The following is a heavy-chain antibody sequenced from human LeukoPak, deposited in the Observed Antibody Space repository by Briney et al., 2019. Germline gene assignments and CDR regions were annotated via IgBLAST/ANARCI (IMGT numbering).Heavy chain of an antibody. Sequence: PGGSLRLSCAASGFTVSSNYMSWVRQAPGKGLEWVSVIYSGGSTYYADSVKGRFTISRDNSKNTLYLQMNSLRAEDTAVYYCAREAADYYGSGSYFDYWGQGTLVTVSS. J-gene: IGHJ4*02. CDR2: IYSGGST. V-gene: IGHV3-53*01. CDR1: GFTVSSNY. D-gene: IGHD3-10*01. CDR3: AREAADYYGSGSYFDY.